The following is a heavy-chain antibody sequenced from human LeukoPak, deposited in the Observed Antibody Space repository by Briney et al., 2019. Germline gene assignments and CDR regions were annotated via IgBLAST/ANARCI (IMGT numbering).Heavy chain of an antibody. J-gene: IGHJ5*02. Sequence: GASVKVSCKASGGTFSSYAISCVRQAPGQGLEWMGGIIPIFGTANYAQKFQGRVTMTEDTSTDTAYMELSSLRSEDTAVYYCATASFTQWLVLGPWGQGTLVTVSS. CDR2: IIPIFGTA. CDR3: ATASFTQWLVLGP. CDR1: GGTFSSYA. V-gene: IGHV1-69*06. D-gene: IGHD6-19*01.